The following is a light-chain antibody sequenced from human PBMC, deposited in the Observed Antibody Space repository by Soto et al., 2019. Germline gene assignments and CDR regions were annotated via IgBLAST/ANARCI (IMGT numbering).Light chain of an antibody. Sequence: DIQMTQSPSSLSASVGDRVSITCQASQDIANFLNWYQQKPGKVPKLLIYDASNLKTGVPSRFSGSGSGTDFTLTICSLQPEDIATYYCQQYDNFVLTFGGGTKVEIK. CDR1: QDIANF. V-gene: IGKV1-33*01. CDR2: DAS. J-gene: IGKJ4*01. CDR3: QQYDNFVLT.